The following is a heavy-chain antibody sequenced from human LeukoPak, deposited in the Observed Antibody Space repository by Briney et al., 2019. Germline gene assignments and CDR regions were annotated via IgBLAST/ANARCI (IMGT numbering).Heavy chain of an antibody. Sequence: GGSLRLSCAAAGFNVNNDLTWVRQAPGKGLEWVSFIYSGGNTDYADSVKGRFIISRDISKNTLNLQMNNLRVDDTAAYYCAGGPYCSGGSCYSYNWFDPWGQGTLVTVSS. CDR3: AGGPYCSGGSCYSYNWFDP. D-gene: IGHD2-15*01. CDR1: GFNVNND. CDR2: IYSGGNT. V-gene: IGHV3-66*01. J-gene: IGHJ5*02.